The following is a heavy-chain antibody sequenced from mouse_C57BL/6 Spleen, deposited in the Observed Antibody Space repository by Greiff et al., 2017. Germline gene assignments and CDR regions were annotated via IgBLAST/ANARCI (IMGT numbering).Heavy chain of an antibody. CDR2: IDPNGGGT. V-gene: IGHV1-72*01. CDR1: GYTFTSYW. J-gene: IGHJ4*01. CDR3: ARHYDYNYYAMDY. D-gene: IGHD2-4*01. Sequence: VQLQQPGPELVKPGASVKLSCKASGYTFTSYWMHWVKQRPGRGLEWIGRIDPNGGGTKYNEKFKGKATLTVDKPSSTAYMQLSSLTSEDSAVYYCARHYDYNYYAMDYWGQGTSVTVSS.